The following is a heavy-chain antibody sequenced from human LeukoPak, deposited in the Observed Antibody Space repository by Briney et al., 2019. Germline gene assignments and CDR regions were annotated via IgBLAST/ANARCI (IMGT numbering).Heavy chain of an antibody. D-gene: IGHD3-16*02. Sequence: GGSLRLSCAASGFTFSSYAMHWVRQAPGKGPEWVAVISYDGSNKYYADSVKGRFTISRDNSKNTLYLQMNSLRAEDTAVYYCARDPEWRLGELSFFDYWGQGTLVTVSS. J-gene: IGHJ4*02. CDR3: ARDPEWRLGELSFFDY. V-gene: IGHV3-30-3*01. CDR2: ISYDGSNK. CDR1: GFTFSSYA.